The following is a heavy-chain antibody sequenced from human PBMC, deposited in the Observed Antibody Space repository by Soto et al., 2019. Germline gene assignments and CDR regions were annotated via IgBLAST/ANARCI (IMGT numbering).Heavy chain of an antibody. J-gene: IGHJ4*02. Sequence: PSETLSLTCTVSCGSISSYYWSWIRQPAGKGLEWIGRIYTSGSTNYNPSLKSRVTMSVDTSKNQFSLKLSSVTAADTAVYYCAREKSRRFFANNPTFDYWGQGTLVTVSS. V-gene: IGHV4-4*07. D-gene: IGHD3-3*01. CDR2: IYTSGST. CDR1: CGSISSYY. CDR3: AREKSRRFFANNPTFDY.